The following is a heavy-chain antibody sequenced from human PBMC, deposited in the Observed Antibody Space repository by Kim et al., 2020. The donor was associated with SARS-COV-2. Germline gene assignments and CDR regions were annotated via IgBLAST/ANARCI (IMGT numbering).Heavy chain of an antibody. CDR1: GFTFSSYD. CDR3: ARWYSSSWYWAFDV. V-gene: IGHV3-13*01. D-gene: IGHD6-13*01. Sequence: GGSLRLSCAASGFTFSSYDMHWVRQATGKGLEWVSAIGTAGDTYYPGSVKGRFTISRENAKNSLYLQMNSLRAGDTAVYYCARWYSSSWYWAFDVWGQGTVVTVSS. J-gene: IGHJ3*01. CDR2: IGTAGDT.